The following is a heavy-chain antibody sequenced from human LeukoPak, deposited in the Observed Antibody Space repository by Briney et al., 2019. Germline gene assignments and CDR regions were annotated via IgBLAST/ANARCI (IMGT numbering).Heavy chain of an antibody. V-gene: IGHV3-7*02. Sequence: PGGSLRLSCAVSGFTFSSYWMSWVRQAPGKGLEWVANINLDGSGKYYVDSVKGRFTISRDNAEKSVYLQMNSLRAEDTAVYYCARVSGYSGTIRGYFDYWGQGTLVTVSS. CDR3: ARVSGYSGTIRGYFDY. J-gene: IGHJ4*02. CDR2: INLDGSGK. CDR1: GFTFSSYW. D-gene: IGHD5-12*01.